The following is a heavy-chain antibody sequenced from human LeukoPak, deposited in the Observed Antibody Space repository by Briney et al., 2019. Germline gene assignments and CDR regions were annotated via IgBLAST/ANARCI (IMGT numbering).Heavy chain of an antibody. V-gene: IGHV3-21*04. D-gene: IGHD4-17*01. Sequence: PGGSLRLSCAASGITFSGYSMNWIRQAPGKGLEWVATITGDSTYISHADSVKGRFTISRDNSKNTLYLQMNSLRAEDTAVYYCARVGHDYGEEYFDYWGQGTLVTVSS. J-gene: IGHJ4*02. CDR2: ITGDSTYI. CDR3: ARVGHDYGEEYFDY. CDR1: GITFSGYS.